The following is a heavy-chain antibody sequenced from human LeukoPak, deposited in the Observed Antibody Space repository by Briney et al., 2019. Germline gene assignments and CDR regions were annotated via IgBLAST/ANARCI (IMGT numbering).Heavy chain of an antibody. CDR1: GGTFSSYA. CDR3: ARERYDFWSGYRGPDFDY. D-gene: IGHD3-3*01. J-gene: IGHJ4*02. CDR2: IIPIFGTA. V-gene: IGHV1-69*13. Sequence: ASVKVSCKASGGTFSSYAISWVRQAPGQGLEWMGGIIPIFGTANYAQKFQGRVTITADESTSTAYMELSSLRSEDTAVYYCARERYDFWSGYRGPDFDYWAREPWSPSPQ.